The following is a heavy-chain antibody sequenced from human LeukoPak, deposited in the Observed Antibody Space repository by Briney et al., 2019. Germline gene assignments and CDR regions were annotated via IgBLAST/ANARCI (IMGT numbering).Heavy chain of an antibody. D-gene: IGHD6-13*01. Sequence: SETLSLTCTVSGGSISSYYWSWLRQPPGKGLEWIGYIYYSGSTNYNPSLKSRVTISVDTSKNQFSLKLSSVTAADTAVYYCARGSDSSSWSALYYFDYWGQGTLVTVSS. V-gene: IGHV4-59*01. J-gene: IGHJ4*02. CDR1: GGSISSYY. CDR3: ARGSDSSSWSALYYFDY. CDR2: IYYSGST.